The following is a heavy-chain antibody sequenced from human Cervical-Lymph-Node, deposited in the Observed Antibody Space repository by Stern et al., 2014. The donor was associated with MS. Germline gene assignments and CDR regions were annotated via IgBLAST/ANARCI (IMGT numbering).Heavy chain of an antibody. CDR3: ARDVPFRGDLDT. CDR1: GFTFGHFG. Sequence: QVQLVESGGGVVQPGTSLRLSCVGSGFTFGHFGLQWVRQAPGKGLEWVAAIWFDGSNKYYAESVKGRFTISRDDSKNTLYLQMNSLGAADTAVYYCARDVPFRGDLDTWGQGTRVTVSS. D-gene: IGHD3-10*01. J-gene: IGHJ5*02. V-gene: IGHV3-33*01. CDR2: IWFDGSNK.